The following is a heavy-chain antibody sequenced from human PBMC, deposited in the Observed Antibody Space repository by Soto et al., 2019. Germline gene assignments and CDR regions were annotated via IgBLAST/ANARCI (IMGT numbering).Heavy chain of an antibody. V-gene: IGHV1-3*01. Sequence: VNFSSNSSGNSSVTYAIHWVRQAPGQRLQWMVWINVGSGNTKYAQDFQGRVTFTRDTAATTTFMELSSLRSEDAAVYYCARVPHWG. CDR2: INVGSGNT. J-gene: IGHJ1*01. CDR3: ARVPH. CDR1: GNSSVTYA.